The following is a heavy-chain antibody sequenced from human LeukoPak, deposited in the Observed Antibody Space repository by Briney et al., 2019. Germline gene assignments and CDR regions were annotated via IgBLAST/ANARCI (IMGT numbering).Heavy chain of an antibody. CDR1: GFSFSSYW. CDR3: CPGGG. J-gene: IGHJ3*01. D-gene: IGHD4-23*01. V-gene: IGHV3-7*01. CDR2: IKQDGSDK. Sequence: PGGSLRLSCEASGFSFSSYWMSWVRQAPGKGLEWVANIKQDGSDKNYVYSVKGRFTISRDNAKNSLYLQMNSLRAEDTAVYYCCPGGGWGQGTMVTVSS.